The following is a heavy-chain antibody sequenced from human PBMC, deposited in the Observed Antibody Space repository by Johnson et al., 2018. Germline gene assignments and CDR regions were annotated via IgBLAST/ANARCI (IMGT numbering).Heavy chain of an antibody. Sequence: QLVESGGGLVTPGGSLRLSCAASGFTFSAFSMIWVRQAPGKGLEWVSSISPSNTYISYSDSVKGRFTISRDNAKNSLYLQMDRLRAEDTAVYYCARFSGTYSTLYYLDYWGQGTLVTVSS. CDR2: ISPSNTYI. CDR1: GFTFSAFS. V-gene: IGHV3-21*01. D-gene: IGHD1-26*01. J-gene: IGHJ4*02. CDR3: ARFSGTYSTLYYLDY.